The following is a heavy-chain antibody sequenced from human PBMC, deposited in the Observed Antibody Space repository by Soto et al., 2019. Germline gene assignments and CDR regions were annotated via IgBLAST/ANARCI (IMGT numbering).Heavy chain of an antibody. Sequence: SETLSLTCSVSGAALNSGNYYWSWIRQVPGKGLEWIGHIYVTGAVDYNPSLRDRITISQDTSERQFSLNLRLVTAADTAVYYCARLRIATNNYKWFNPWGQGTLVTVSS. J-gene: IGHJ5*02. CDR2: IYVTGAV. V-gene: IGHV4-31*03. D-gene: IGHD2-21*01. CDR1: GAALNSGNYY. CDR3: ARLRIATNNYKWFNP.